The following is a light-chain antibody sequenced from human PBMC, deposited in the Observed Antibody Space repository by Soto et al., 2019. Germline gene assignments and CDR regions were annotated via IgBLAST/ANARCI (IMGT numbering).Light chain of an antibody. CDR3: LSYVSSLSGYV. CDR1: SSNIGAGYE. Sequence: QSVLTQPPSVSEAPGQRVTISCTGSSSNIGAGYEAHWYQQVPGTAPKLLIYENNNRPSGVPDRVSGSKSGTLAALDITGLQAEELSEYYCLSYVSSLSGYVFGSGTKLTGL. CDR2: ENN. J-gene: IGLJ1*01. V-gene: IGLV1-40*01.